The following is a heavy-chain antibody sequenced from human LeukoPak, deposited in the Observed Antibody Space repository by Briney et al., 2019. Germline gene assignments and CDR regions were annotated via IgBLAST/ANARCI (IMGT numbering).Heavy chain of an antibody. V-gene: IGHV4-31*03. D-gene: IGHD5-24*01. J-gene: IGHJ6*03. CDR2: IYYSGST. CDR3: ARDYSRRDGYNHSYSMDV. Sequence: SETLALTCTVSGGSISSGGYYWSWIRQHPGKGLEWIGYIYYSGSTYYNPSLKSRVTISVDTSKPQLSLKLSSVTAAHTATYHCARDYSRRDGYNHSYSMDVWGKGPRSPSP. CDR1: GGSISSGGYY.